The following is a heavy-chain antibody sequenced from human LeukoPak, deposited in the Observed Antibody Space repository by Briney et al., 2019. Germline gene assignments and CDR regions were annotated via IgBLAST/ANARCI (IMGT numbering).Heavy chain of an antibody. D-gene: IGHD6-13*01. J-gene: IGHJ4*02. CDR1: GYTFTGYY. V-gene: IGHV1-2*02. Sequence: ASVKVSCKASGYTFTGYYMHWVRQAPGQGLEWMGWINPNNGGTNYAQKFQGRVTMTRDTSISTAYMELSRLRSDDTAVYYCARETRGSSFGLLYYWGQGTLVTVSS. CDR3: ARETRGSSFGLLYY. CDR2: INPNNGGT.